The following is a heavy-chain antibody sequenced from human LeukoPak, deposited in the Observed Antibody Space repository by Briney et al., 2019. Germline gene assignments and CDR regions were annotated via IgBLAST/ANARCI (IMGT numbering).Heavy chain of an antibody. CDR3: TRTGTTSIDY. V-gene: IGHV3-21*01. Sequence: GGSLRLSCAASGFTFSSYAMSWVRQAPGKGLEWVSSITSTGSYIYYADSVKGRFSISRDNAKNSLYLQMNSLRAEDTAIYYCTRTGTTSIDYWGQGALVTVSS. CDR2: ITSTGSYI. CDR1: GFTFSSYA. D-gene: IGHD1-1*01. J-gene: IGHJ4*02.